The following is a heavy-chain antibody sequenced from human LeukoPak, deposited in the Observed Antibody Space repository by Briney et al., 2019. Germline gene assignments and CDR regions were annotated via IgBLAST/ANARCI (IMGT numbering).Heavy chain of an antibody. CDR2: ISSGSSYI. CDR1: GFTFSSYN. J-gene: IGHJ3*02. D-gene: IGHD3-10*01. CDR3: AREGVDVFDI. V-gene: IGHV3-21*01. Sequence: KPRGSLRLSCAASGFTFSSYNMNWVRQAPGKGLEWVSSISSGSSYIYYADSVKGRFTISRDNTRNSLYLQMNSLRAEDTAVYYCAREGVDVFDIWGQGTMVTVSS.